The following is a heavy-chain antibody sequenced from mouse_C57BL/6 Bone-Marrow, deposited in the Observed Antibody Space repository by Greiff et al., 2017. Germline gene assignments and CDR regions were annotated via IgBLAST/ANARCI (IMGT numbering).Heavy chain of an antibody. CDR1: GFTFSSYG. J-gene: IGHJ4*01. Sequence: EVKLVESGGDLVKPGGSLKLSCAASGFTFSSYGMSWFRQTPDKRLEWVATISSGGSYTYYPDSVKGRFTISRDNAKNTLYLQMSSLKSEDTAMYYCARHDGFYYYAMDYWGQGTSVTVSS. D-gene: IGHD2-3*01. CDR3: ARHDGFYYYAMDY. CDR2: ISSGGSYT. V-gene: IGHV5-6*01.